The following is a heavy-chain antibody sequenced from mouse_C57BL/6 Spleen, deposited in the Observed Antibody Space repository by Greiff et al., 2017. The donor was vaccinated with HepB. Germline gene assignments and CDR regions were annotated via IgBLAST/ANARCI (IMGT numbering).Heavy chain of an antibody. Sequence: EVMLVESEGGLVQPGSSMKLSCTASGFTFSDYYMAWVRQVPEKGLEWVANINYDGSSTYYLDYLKSRFIISRDNAKNILYLQMSSLKSEDTATYYCAREATGIGDYYAMDYWGQGTSVTVSS. D-gene: IGHD4-1*01. CDR2: INYDGSST. V-gene: IGHV5-16*01. J-gene: IGHJ4*01. CDR3: AREATGIGDYYAMDY. CDR1: GFTFSDYY.